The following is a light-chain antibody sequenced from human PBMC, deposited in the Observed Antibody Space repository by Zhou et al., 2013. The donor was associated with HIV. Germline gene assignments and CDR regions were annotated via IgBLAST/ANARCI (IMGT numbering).Light chain of an antibody. CDR1: SSNIGQNY. CDR2: ENN. CDR3: QSYDSSLSGYV. V-gene: IGLV1-51*02. Sequence: QSVLTQPPSVSATLGQKVTISCSGSSSNIGQNYLSWYQHLPGTAPKLLIYENNKRPSGIPDRFSGSKSGTSATLGITGLQTGDEADYYCQSYDSSLSGYVFGTGTKVTVL. J-gene: IGLJ1*01.